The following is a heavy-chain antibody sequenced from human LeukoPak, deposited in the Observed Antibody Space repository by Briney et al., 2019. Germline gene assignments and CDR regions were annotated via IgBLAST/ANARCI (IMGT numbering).Heavy chain of an antibody. V-gene: IGHV3-11*06. J-gene: IGHJ4*02. Sequence: PGGSLRLSCAASGFTFSDYYMSWIRQAPGKGLQWLSYISGSSHYANYADSVKGRFSISRDSAKNSLYLQMDSLRAEDTAVYYCARAGYCSGGRCYNLDYWGQGTLVTVSS. CDR2: ISGSSHYA. D-gene: IGHD2-15*01. CDR3: ARAGYCSGGRCYNLDY. CDR1: GFTFSDYY.